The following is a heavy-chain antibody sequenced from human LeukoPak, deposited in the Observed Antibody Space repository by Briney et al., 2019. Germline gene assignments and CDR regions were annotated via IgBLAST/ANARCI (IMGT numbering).Heavy chain of an antibody. CDR1: GFTFSGYW. D-gene: IGHD1-26*01. V-gene: IGHV3-74*01. Sequence: SVGSLRLSCAASGFTFSGYWMHWVRQAPGKGLAWVSVIRSDGSITTYADSVKGRFTISRDTAKNTLYLQMNSLRAEDTAVYYCARDGRSGNFDKWGQGTLVSVSS. J-gene: IGHJ4*02. CDR3: ARDGRSGNFDK. CDR2: IRSDGSIT.